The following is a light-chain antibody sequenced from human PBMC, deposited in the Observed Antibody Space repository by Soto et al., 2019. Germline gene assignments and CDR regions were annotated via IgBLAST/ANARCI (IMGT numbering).Light chain of an antibody. CDR1: QSVSSTY. J-gene: IGKJ4*01. V-gene: IGKV3-20*01. Sequence: EIVLTQSPGTLSLSPGERATLSCRASQSVSSTYIAWYQQKPGQAPRLLIYGASSRATGIPDRFSGRGSGTDFTLTIIRLEPEDFATYYCQQSYSTTFGGGTKVEIK. CDR3: QQSYSTT. CDR2: GAS.